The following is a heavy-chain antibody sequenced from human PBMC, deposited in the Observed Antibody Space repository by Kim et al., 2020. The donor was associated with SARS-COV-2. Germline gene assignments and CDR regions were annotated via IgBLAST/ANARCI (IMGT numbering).Heavy chain of an antibody. CDR1: GGSITSGCYY. J-gene: IGHJ4*02. D-gene: IGHD3-22*01. Sequence: SETLSLTCTVSGGSITSGCYYWSWIRQHPGKGLEWIGYIYYSGNTYYNPSLKSRVTISVDTSKNQFSLKLSSVTAADTAVFYFAGGTYYYDSCVYLVYWGQGTMVTVSS. V-gene: IGHV4-31*03. CDR3: AGGTYYYDSCVYLVY. CDR2: IYYSGNT.